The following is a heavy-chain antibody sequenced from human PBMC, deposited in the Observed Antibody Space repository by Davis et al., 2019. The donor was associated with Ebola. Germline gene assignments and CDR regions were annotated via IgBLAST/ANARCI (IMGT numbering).Heavy chain of an antibody. D-gene: IGHD2-15*01. CDR3: ARWGGGNIWYFDL. J-gene: IGHJ2*01. Sequence: MPSETLSLTCTVSGGSISGYYWSWIRQPPGKGLEWIGEINHSGSTNYNPSLKSRVTISVDTSKNQFSLKLSSVTAADTAVYYCARWGGGNIWYFDLWGRGTLVTVSS. V-gene: IGHV4-34*09. CDR2: INHSGST. CDR1: GGSISGYY.